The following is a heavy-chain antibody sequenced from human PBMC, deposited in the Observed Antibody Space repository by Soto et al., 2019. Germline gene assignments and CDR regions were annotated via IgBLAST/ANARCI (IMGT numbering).Heavy chain of an antibody. J-gene: IGHJ3*02. D-gene: IGHD1-7*01. V-gene: IGHV4-4*07. CDR3: ARVGKLELQGGAFDI. CDR2: IYTSGST. CDR1: GGSISSYY. Sequence: PSETLSLTCTVSGGSISSYYWSWIRQPAGKGLEWIGRIYTSGSTNYNPSLKSRVTTSVDTSKNQFSLKLSSVTAADTAVYYCARVGKLELQGGAFDIWGQGTMVTVSS.